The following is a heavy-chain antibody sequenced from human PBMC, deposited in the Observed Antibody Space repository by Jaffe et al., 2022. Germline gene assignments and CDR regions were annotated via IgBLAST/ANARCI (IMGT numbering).Heavy chain of an antibody. D-gene: IGHD3-10*01. Sequence: EVQLVESGGGLVQPGGSLRLSCAASGFTFSSYEMNWVRQAPGKGLEWVSYISSSSSTIYYADSVKGRFTISRDNSKNSLYLQMNSLRAEDTAVYYCARVGYGSGNYYSDYWGQGALVTVSS. J-gene: IGHJ4*02. CDR2: ISSSSSTI. CDR1: GFTFSSYE. V-gene: IGHV3-48*03. CDR3: ARVGYGSGNYYSDY.